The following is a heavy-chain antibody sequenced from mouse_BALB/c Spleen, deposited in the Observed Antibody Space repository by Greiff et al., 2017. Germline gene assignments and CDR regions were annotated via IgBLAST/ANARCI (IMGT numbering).Heavy chain of an antibody. CDR3: ARHYYGSSRYYFDY. V-gene: IGHV5-12-2*01. CDR2: ISNGGGST. J-gene: IGHJ2*01. Sequence: EVKVEESGGGLVQPGGSLKLSCAASGFTFSSYTMSWVRQTPEKRLEWVAYISNGGGSTYYPDTVKGRFTISRDNAKNTLYLQMSSLKSEDTAMYYCARHYYGSSRYYFDYWGQGTTLTVSS. D-gene: IGHD1-1*01. CDR1: GFTFSSYT.